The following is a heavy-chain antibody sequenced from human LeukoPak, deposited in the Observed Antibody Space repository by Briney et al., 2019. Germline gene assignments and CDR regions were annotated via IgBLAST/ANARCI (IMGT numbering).Heavy chain of an antibody. CDR2: ISYDGSNK. Sequence: GRSLRLSCAASGFTFSSYGMHWVRQAPGKGLEWVAVISYDGSNKYYADSVKGRFTISRDNSKNTLYLQMNSLRAEDTAVYYCAKNQQLVIYYFDYWGQGTLVTVSS. CDR1: GFTFSSYG. D-gene: IGHD6-13*01. CDR3: AKNQQLVIYYFDY. V-gene: IGHV3-30*18. J-gene: IGHJ4*02.